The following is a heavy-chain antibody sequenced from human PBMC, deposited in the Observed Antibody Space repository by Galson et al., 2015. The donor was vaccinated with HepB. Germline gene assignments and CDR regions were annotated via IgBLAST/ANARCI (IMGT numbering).Heavy chain of an antibody. D-gene: IGHD1-7*01. V-gene: IGHV1-69*13. CDR3: ASLQNWNYDLDNYYGMDV. CDR2: VIPIFGTP. CDR1: GGTFNNYA. J-gene: IGHJ6*02. Sequence: SVKVSCKASGGTFNNYAISWVRQAPGQGLEWMAGVIPIFGTPSYAQKFQGRVTITADESTSTAYMELSSLRSDDPAVYFCASLQNWNYDLDNYYGMDVWGQGTTVTVSS.